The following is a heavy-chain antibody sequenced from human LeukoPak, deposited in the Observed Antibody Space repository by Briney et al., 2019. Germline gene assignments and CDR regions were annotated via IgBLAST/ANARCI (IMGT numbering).Heavy chain of an antibody. J-gene: IGHJ4*02. V-gene: IGHV6-1*01. CDR1: GDSVFSNSS. CDR3: ARGEYSGSD. CDR2: TYYRSKWYN. D-gene: IGHD1-1*01. Sequence: SQTLSLTCAISGDSVFSNSSWNWIRQSPSRGLEWLGRTYYRSKWYNDYVVSVKSRININPDTSKNQFSLKLSSVTAADTAVYYCARGEYSGSDWGQGTLVTVSS.